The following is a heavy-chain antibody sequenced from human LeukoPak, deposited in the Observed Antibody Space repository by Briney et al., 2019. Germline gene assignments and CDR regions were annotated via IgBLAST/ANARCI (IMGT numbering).Heavy chain of an antibody. J-gene: IGHJ3*02. Sequence: SETLSLTCTVSGGSISSYYWSWIRQPPGKGLEWIGYIYYSGSTNYNPSLKSRVTISVDTSKNQFSLKLSSVTAVDTAVYYCARGSPMTGYSGGAFDIWGQGTMVTVSS. CDR3: ARGSPMTGYSGGAFDI. D-gene: IGHD3-9*01. CDR1: GGSISSYY. CDR2: IYYSGST. V-gene: IGHV4-59*01.